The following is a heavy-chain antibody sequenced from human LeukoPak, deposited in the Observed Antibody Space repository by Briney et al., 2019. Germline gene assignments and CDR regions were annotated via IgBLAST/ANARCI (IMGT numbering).Heavy chain of an antibody. CDR1: GFTFSSYA. Sequence: GGSLRLSCAASGFTFSSYAMHWVRQAPGKGLEWVAVISYDGSNKYYADSVKGRFTISRDNSKNTLYLQMNSLRAEDTAVYYCARCFDDYDFYFDYWGQGTLVTVSS. D-gene: IGHD4-17*01. J-gene: IGHJ4*02. V-gene: IGHV3-30-3*01. CDR3: ARCFDDYDFYFDY. CDR2: ISYDGSNK.